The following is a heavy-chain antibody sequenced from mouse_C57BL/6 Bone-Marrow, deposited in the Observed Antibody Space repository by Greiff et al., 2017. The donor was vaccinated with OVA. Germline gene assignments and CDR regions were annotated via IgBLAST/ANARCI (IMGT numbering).Heavy chain of an antibody. CDR1: GFTFSSYG. CDR3: ARRFNY. CDR2: ISSGGSYT. V-gene: IGHV5-6*01. Sequence: EVQLQESGGDLVKPGGSLKLSCAASGFTFSSYGMSWVRQTPDKRLEWVATISSGGSYTYYPDSVKGRFTISRDNAKNTLYLQMSSLKSEDTAMYYCARRFNYRGQGTTLTVSS. J-gene: IGHJ2*01.